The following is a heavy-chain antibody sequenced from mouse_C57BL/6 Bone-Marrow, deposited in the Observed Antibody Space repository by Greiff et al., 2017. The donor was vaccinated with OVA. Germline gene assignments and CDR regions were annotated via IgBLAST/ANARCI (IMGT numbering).Heavy chain of an antibody. V-gene: IGHV1-64*01. CDR1: GYTFTSYW. CDR3: ARSGTSCYIWYFDG. J-gene: IGHJ1*03. Sequence: VQLQESGAELVKPGASVKLSCKASGYTFTSYWMHWVKQRPGQGLEWIGMIHPNSGSTNYNEKFKSKATLTVDKSSSTAYMQLSSLTSEDSAVYYCARSGTSCYIWYFDGWGTGTTVTVSS. CDR2: IHPNSGST. D-gene: IGHD1-3*01.